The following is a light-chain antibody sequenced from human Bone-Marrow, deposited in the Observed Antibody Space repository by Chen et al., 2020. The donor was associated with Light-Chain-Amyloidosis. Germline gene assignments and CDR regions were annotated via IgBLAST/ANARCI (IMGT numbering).Light chain of an antibody. CDR3: QQYGTSPLT. CDR2: GSS. J-gene: IGKJ4*01. CDR1: HTISSNY. Sequence: EIVLTQSPGTLSLSLGEGANLSCRASHTISSNYLTLYQQRFGQAPRLLIYGSSSRATGIPDRFTGSGSGTDFTLTINRLEPEDFAMDYCQQYGTSPLTFGGVTKVEIK. V-gene: IGKV3-20*01.